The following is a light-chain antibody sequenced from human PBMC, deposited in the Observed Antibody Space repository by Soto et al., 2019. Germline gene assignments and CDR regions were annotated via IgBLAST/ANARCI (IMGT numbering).Light chain of an antibody. CDR1: NIGTKG. Sequence: SYILTQPPSVSVAPGQTATITCGGYNIGTKGVHWYQQRPGQAPVLVVSDDSDRASGIPERFSGSNSGNMATLTISRAEAGDEADYYCQVWDSGSAPFVFGPGTKVTFL. CDR3: QVWDSGSAPFV. V-gene: IGLV3-21*02. CDR2: DDS. J-gene: IGLJ1*01.